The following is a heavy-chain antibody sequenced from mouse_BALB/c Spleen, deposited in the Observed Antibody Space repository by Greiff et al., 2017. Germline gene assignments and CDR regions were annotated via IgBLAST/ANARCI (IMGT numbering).Heavy chain of an antibody. CDR1: GFTFSSYT. J-gene: IGHJ3*01. CDR2: ISNGGGST. Sequence: EVHLVESGGGLVQPGGSLKLSCAASGFTFSSYTMSWVRQTPEKRLEWVAYISNGGGSTYYPDTVKGRFTISRDNAKNTLYLQMSSLKSEDTAMYYCARNDYAVVVSFAYWGQGTLVTVS. CDR3: ARNDYAVVVSFAY. V-gene: IGHV5-12-2*01. D-gene: IGHD2-4*01.